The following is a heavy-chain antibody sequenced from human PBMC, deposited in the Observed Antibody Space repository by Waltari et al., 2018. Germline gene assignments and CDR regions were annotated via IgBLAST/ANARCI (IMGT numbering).Heavy chain of an antibody. CDR2: IRSSSSYI. Sequence: EVQLVESGGGLVKPGGSLRLSCAASGFTFSSYSMNWVRQAPGKGLEWVSSIRSSSSYIYYADSVKGRFTISRDNAKNSLYLQMNSLRAEDTAVYYCARDRGLIREDIWGQGTMVTVSS. V-gene: IGHV3-21*01. D-gene: IGHD1-26*01. CDR3: ARDRGLIREDI. CDR1: GFTFSSYS. J-gene: IGHJ3*02.